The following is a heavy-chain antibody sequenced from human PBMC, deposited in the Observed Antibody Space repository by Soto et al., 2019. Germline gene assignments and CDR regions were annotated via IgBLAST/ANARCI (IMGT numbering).Heavy chain of an antibody. CDR1: GGSISNFY. Sequence: PSETLSLTCTVSGGSISNFYWSWIRQPPGKGLEWIGYVYYTGSTSYNPSLKRRVTFSADSSRGQFSLRLNSVTAADTAVYYCARTVLGPDLLADSFVDYYYYYMDVRGKGTTVTVSS. CDR3: ARTVLGPDLLADSFVDYYYYYMDV. V-gene: IGHV4-59*08. D-gene: IGHD3-9*01. CDR2: VYYTGST. J-gene: IGHJ6*03.